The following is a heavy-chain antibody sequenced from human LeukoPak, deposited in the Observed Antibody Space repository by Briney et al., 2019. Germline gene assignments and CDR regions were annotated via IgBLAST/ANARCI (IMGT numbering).Heavy chain of an antibody. J-gene: IGHJ4*02. V-gene: IGHV3-23*01. Sequence: GGSLRLSCAASGFSFSSYAMNWVRQAPGQGLEWVSGISGSGGSTYYADSVKGRFTISRDNSKNTLYLQMNSLRAEDTAVYYCAKDSARYYDILTGYHDYWGQGTLVTVSS. D-gene: IGHD3-9*01. CDR3: AKDSARYYDILTGYHDY. CDR2: ISGSGGST. CDR1: GFSFSSYA.